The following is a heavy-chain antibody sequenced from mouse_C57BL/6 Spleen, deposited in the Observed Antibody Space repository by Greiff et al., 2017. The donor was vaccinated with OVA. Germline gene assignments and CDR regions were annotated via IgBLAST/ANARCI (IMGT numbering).Heavy chain of an antibody. CDR3: ARLGYYGAYAMDY. J-gene: IGHJ4*01. CDR2: ISSGSSTI. CDR1: GFTFSDYG. D-gene: IGHD2-13*01. V-gene: IGHV5-17*01. Sequence: EVKLMESGGGLVKPGGSLKLSCAASGFTFSDYGMHWVRQAPEKGLEWVAYISSGSSTIYYADTVKGRFTISRDNAKNTLFLQMTSLRSEDTAMYYCARLGYYGAYAMDYWGQGTSVTVSS.